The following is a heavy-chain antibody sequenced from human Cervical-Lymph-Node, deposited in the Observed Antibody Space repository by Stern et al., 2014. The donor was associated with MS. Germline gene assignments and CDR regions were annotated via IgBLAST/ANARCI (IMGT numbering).Heavy chain of an antibody. Sequence: QVQLQESGPGLVKPSQTLSLTCTVSGGSITRGGDYWSWVRQRPGKGLEWVGYIIYSGSSYYNPSLKSRVTISVATSTHQFSLLLTSVPAADTAVYYCARFSLFGEYYFDPWGQGTLVTVSS. CDR3: ARFSLFGEYYFDP. CDR1: GGSITRGGDY. V-gene: IGHV4-31*02. D-gene: IGHD3-10*01. J-gene: IGHJ4*02. CDR2: IIYSGSS.